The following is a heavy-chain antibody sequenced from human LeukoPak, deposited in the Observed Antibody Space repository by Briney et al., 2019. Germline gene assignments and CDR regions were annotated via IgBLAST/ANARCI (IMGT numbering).Heavy chain of an antibody. D-gene: IGHD6-13*01. CDR3: ARDSPGGSSSWYGGDY. V-gene: IGHV3-30*03. Sequence: GGSLRLSCTASGFTFSNYAMHWVRQAPGKGLEWVAVVSSDGHNTYYAASMQGRFTISRDNSNNALYLQMVSLRTEDTAVYYCARDSPGGSSSWYGGDYWGQGTLVTVSS. CDR1: GFTFSNYA. CDR2: VSSDGHNT. J-gene: IGHJ4*02.